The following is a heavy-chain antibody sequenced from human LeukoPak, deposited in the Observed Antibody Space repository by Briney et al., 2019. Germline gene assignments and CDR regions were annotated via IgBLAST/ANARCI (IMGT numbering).Heavy chain of an antibody. J-gene: IGHJ4*02. Sequence: MTGGSLRLSCAASGFTFNRDWTAWVRQPPGKGLEWIGYVYYSGSTNYNPSLKSRVTISIDTSKNQFSLKLSSVTAADTAVYYCARRRDYFDYWGQGTLVTVSS. CDR1: GFTFNRDW. CDR2: VYYSGST. CDR3: ARRRDYFDY. V-gene: IGHV4-59*08.